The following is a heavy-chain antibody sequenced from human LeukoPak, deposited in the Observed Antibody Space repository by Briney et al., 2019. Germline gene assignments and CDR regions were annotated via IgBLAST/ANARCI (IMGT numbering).Heavy chain of an antibody. J-gene: IGHJ4*02. CDR2: ISSSSSYI. Sequence: PGGSLRLSCAASGFTFSSYSMNWVRQAPGKGLEWVSSISSSSSYIYYADSVKGRFTISRDNAKNSLYLQMNSLRAEDTAVYYCARAHNWKYGTFDYWGQGTLVTVSS. V-gene: IGHV3-21*01. CDR1: GFTFSSYS. D-gene: IGHD1-7*01. CDR3: ARAHNWKYGTFDY.